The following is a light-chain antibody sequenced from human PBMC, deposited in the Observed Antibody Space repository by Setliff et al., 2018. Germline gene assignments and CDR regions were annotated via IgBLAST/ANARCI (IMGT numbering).Light chain of an antibody. Sequence: QSVLTQPRSVSGSPGQSVTISCTGTXXXXXXXXXXXXXXXXXXXPPKLXXXDVSTRPSGVPDRFSGSKSGNTASLTISGLQAEDEADYYCCSYGGTLYVFGTGTKGTV. V-gene: IGLV2-11*01. CDR2: DVS. CDR3: CSYGGTLYV. J-gene: IGLJ1*01. CDR1: XXXXXXXXX.